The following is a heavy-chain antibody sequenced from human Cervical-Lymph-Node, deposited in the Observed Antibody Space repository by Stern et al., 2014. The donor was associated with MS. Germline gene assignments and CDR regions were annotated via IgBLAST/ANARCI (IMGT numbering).Heavy chain of an antibody. Sequence: VQLVESGPGLVKPSGTLSLTCAVSGVSISNDNWWRWVRQPPGQGLEWIGEIYHSGSTNYTPSLKSRVTISLDKSKNQFSLDLTSVTAADTAMYYCVSNGFYSLEYWGLGTQVTVSS. CDR3: VSNGFYSLEY. CDR2: IYHSGST. V-gene: IGHV4-4*02. J-gene: IGHJ4*02. D-gene: IGHD2-8*01. CDR1: GVSISNDNW.